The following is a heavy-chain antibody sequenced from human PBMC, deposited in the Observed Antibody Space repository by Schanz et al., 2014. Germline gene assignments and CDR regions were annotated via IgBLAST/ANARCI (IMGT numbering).Heavy chain of an antibody. CDR1: GLTFSSYG. J-gene: IGHJ3*02. D-gene: IGHD4-17*01. Sequence: QVQLVESGGGVVQPGRSLRLSCATSGLTFSSYGMHWVRQAPGKGLEWVAVIWFDGNNKYYADSVKGRFTISRDNSKNTLYLQMNSLRDEDTALYYCAKDMHKDYGGKPQAFDIWGQGTMVTVSS. CDR3: AKDMHKDYGGKPQAFDI. V-gene: IGHV3-33*06. CDR2: IWFDGNNK.